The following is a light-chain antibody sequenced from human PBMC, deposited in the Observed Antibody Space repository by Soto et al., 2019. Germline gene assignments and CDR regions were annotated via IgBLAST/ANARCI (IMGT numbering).Light chain of an antibody. J-gene: IGLJ1*01. V-gene: IGLV1-44*01. Sequence: QSVLTQPPSASGTPGQRVTIPCSRSTSNIGSNTVNWYQQLPGTAHKLLIYSNNQRPSGVPDRFSGSKSGTSASLAISGLQSEDEADYYCAAWDDSLSGYVFGTGTKVTVL. CDR2: SNN. CDR1: TSNIGSNT. CDR3: AAWDDSLSGYV.